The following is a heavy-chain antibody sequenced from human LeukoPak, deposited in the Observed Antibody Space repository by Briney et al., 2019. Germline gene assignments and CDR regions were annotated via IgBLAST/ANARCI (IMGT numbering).Heavy chain of an antibody. CDR1: GITLSNYG. CDR3: AREPYGSGDV. CDR2: ITDNGRT. J-gene: IGHJ6*02. V-gene: IGHV3-66*01. Sequence: GGSLRLSCAVSGITLSNYGMSWVRQAPGKGLDWVAGITDNGRTTYADSVKGRFTISRDNSKNTLYLQMNSLRAEDTALYYCAREPYGSGDVWGQGTTVTVSS. D-gene: IGHD3-10*01.